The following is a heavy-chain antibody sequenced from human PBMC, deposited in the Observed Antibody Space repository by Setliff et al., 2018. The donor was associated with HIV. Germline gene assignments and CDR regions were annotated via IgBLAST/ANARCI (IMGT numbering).Heavy chain of an antibody. CDR2: ISYDGSNI. CDR1: GFTFSSSD. Sequence: GGSLRLSCASSGFTFSSSDIHWVRQAPGKGLEWMALISYDGSNIHYADSVKGRFTISRDDSKNTLYLQMNSLRTEDTALYYCARVFSSSWYGIDYWGQGTLVTVSS. V-gene: IGHV3-30*06. CDR3: ARVFSSSWYGIDY. D-gene: IGHD6-13*01. J-gene: IGHJ4*02.